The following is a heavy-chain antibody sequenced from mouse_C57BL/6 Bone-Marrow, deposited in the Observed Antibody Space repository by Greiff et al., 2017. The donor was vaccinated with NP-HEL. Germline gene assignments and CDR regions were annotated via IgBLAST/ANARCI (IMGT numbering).Heavy chain of an antibody. J-gene: IGHJ3*01. CDR3: ARPPPYYYGSSSWFAY. CDR1: GFTFSSYT. CDR2: ISGGGGNT. D-gene: IGHD1-1*01. Sequence: EVQWVESGGGLVKPGGSLKLSCAASGFTFSSYTMSWVRQTPEKRLEWVATISGGGGNTYYPDSVKGRFTISRDNAKNTLYLQMSSLRSEDTALYYCARPPPYYYGSSSWFAYWGQGTLVTVSA. V-gene: IGHV5-9*01.